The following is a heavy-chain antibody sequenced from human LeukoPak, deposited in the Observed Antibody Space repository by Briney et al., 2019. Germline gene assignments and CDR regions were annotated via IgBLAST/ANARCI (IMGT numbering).Heavy chain of an antibody. CDR1: GFSLSTNGVG. Sequence: SGPTLVKPTHTLTLTCTFSGFSLSTNGVGVGWIRQPPGKALEWLALIYWDDDKRYSPSLKSRLTITKDTSKNQVVLTMTNMDPVDTASSCCAHRDPMLGAFDFWGQGTMVTVSS. CDR2: IYWDDDK. J-gene: IGHJ3*01. V-gene: IGHV2-5*02. D-gene: IGHD3-10*02. CDR3: AHRDPMLGAFDF.